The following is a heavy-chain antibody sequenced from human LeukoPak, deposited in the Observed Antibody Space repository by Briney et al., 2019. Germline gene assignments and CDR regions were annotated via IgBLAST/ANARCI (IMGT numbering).Heavy chain of an antibody. J-gene: IGHJ4*02. Sequence: ASVKVSCKASGYTFTSYGISWVRQAPGQGLEWMGWISAYNGNTNYAQKLQGRVTMTTDTSTSTAYMELRSLRSEDTAVYYCAREETNYYDSSGYFYYFDYWGQGTLVTVSS. CDR3: AREETNYYDSSGYFYYFDY. CDR1: GYTFTSYG. V-gene: IGHV1-18*01. CDR2: ISAYNGNT. D-gene: IGHD3-22*01.